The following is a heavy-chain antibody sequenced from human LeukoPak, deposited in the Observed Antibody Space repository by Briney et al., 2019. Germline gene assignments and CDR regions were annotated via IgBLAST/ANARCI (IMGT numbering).Heavy chain of an antibody. CDR1: GYTFTTYD. V-gene: IGHV1-8*03. Sequence: ASVKVSCKASGYTFTTYDINWVRQAAGQGFEWMGWMNPKSGDAGYADKFQGRVAITRDTSINTAYLELSALTSDDTAVYYCASRDGYNYVYDYWGQGTLVTVSS. D-gene: IGHD5-24*01. J-gene: IGHJ4*02. CDR3: ASRDGYNYVYDY. CDR2: MNPKSGDA.